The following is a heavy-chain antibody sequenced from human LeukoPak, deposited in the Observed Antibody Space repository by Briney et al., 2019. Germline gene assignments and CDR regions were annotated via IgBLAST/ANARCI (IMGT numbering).Heavy chain of an antibody. V-gene: IGHV3-74*01. D-gene: IGHD1-26*01. CDR2: INTDGSST. CDR1: GFTFSSYW. Sequence: RAGGSLRLSCAASGFTFSSYWMHWVRQAPEKGLVWVSRINTDGSSTSYADSVKGRFTISRDNAKNTLYLQMNSLRAEDTAVYYCARDAGVGATDYWGQGALVTVSS. CDR3: ARDAGVGATDY. J-gene: IGHJ4*02.